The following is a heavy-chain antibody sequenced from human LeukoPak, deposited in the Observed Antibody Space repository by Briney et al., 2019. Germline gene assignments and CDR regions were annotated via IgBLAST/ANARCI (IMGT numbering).Heavy chain of an antibody. Sequence: SETLSLTCTISAPSISTYYWTWIRPPAGKGLEWIGRIYTSGTTNYNPSLKNRVTMSVDTSKNQFSLKLSSVTAADTAVYYCARGYGDYVGIENYFDYWGQGTLVTVSS. V-gene: IGHV4-4*07. D-gene: IGHD4-17*01. J-gene: IGHJ4*02. CDR2: IYTSGTT. CDR1: APSISTYY. CDR3: ARGYGDYVGIENYFDY.